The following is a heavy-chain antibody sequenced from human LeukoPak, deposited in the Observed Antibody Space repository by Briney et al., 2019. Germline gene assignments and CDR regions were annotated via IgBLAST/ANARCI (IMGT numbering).Heavy chain of an antibody. V-gene: IGHV1-8*01. CDR1: GYTFTSYD. CDR3: ARDAYSTDAFDI. Sequence: ASVKVSCKASGYTFTSYDINWVRQATGQGLEWMGWMNPNSGNTGYAQKFQGRVTMTRNTSISTAYMELSSLRSEDTAVYYCARDAYSTDAFDIWGQGTMVTVSS. CDR2: MNPNSGNT. J-gene: IGHJ3*02. D-gene: IGHD2-2*01.